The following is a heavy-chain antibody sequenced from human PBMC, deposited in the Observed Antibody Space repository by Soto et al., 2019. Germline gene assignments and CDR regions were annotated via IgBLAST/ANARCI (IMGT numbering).Heavy chain of an antibody. D-gene: IGHD2-2*01. CDR1: GFTFSSYW. J-gene: IGHJ6*03. Sequence: GGSLRLSCAASGFTFSSYWMSWVRQAPGKGLEWVANIKQDGSEKYYVDSVKGRFTISRDNAKNSLYLQMNSLRAEDTAVYYCAREGFEGYCSSTSCYAYDYYYYYMDVWGKGTTVTVSS. CDR3: AREGFEGYCSSTSCYAYDYYYYYMDV. CDR2: IKQDGSEK. V-gene: IGHV3-7*01.